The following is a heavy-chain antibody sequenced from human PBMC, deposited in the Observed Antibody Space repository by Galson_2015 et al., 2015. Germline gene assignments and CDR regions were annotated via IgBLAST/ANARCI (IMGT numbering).Heavy chain of an antibody. CDR2: ISYDGSNK. J-gene: IGHJ4*02. CDR3: ARVGGDIAARTWGYFDY. CDR1: GFTFSSYA. D-gene: IGHD6-6*01. Sequence: SLRLSCAASGFTFSSYAMHWVRQAPGKGLEWVAVISYDGSNKFYADSVKGRFTISRGNSKNTLYLQMNSLRPEDTAVYYCARVGGDIAARTWGYFDYWGQGTPVTVSS. V-gene: IGHV3-30-3*01.